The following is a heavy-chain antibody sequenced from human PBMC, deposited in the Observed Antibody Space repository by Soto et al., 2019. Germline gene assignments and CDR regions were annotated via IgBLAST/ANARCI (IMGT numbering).Heavy chain of an antibody. CDR1: GYTFTSYY. J-gene: IGHJ2*01. CDR2: INPSGGST. D-gene: IGHD5-18*01. Sequence: QVQLVQSGAEVKKPGASVKVSCKASGYTFTSYYMHWVRQAPGQGLEWMGIINPSGGSTSYAQKSQGRVTMTXXTXTXXVYMELSSLRSEDTAVYYCATWHSYGSVNNWYFDLWGRGTLVTVSS. CDR3: ATWHSYGSVNNWYFDL. V-gene: IGHV1-46*01.